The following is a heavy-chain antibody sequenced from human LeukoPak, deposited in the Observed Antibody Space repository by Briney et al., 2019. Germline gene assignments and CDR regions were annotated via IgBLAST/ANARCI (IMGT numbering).Heavy chain of an antibody. V-gene: IGHV1-69*05. CDR1: GGTFSSYA. D-gene: IGHD3-22*01. J-gene: IGHJ3*02. CDR2: IIPIFGTA. Sequence: GSSVKVSCKASGGTFSSYAISWVRQAPGQGLEWMGGIIPIFGTANYAQKFQGRVTITTDESTSTAYMELSSLRSEDTAVYYCAESPREHYYDSSGYYWDAFDIWGQGTMVTVSS. CDR3: AESPREHYYDSSGYYWDAFDI.